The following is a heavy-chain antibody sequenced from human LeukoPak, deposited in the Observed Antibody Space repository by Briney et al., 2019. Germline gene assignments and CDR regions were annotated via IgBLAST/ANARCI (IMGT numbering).Heavy chain of an antibody. CDR3: ATDRGWRTSGYYLYYFEY. CDR2: IKHDGSEK. D-gene: IGHD3-3*01. V-gene: IGHV3-7*01. CDR1: GFIFTNYF. J-gene: IGHJ4*02. Sequence: GGSLLLSCAASGFIFTNYFMSWGRQAPGKGLEWVASIKHDGSEKYYVDSVRGRFTISRDNTMNSLYLQMSSLRAEDTVVYYCATDRGWRTSGYYLYYFEYWGQGTLVTYSS.